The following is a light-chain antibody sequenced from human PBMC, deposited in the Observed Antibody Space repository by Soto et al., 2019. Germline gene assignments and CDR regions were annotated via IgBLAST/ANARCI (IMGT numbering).Light chain of an antibody. CDR1: TGAVTSGHY. CDR2: DTS. V-gene: IGLV7-46*01. J-gene: IGLJ2*01. CDR3: LLSYSGFVV. Sequence: QAVVTQEPSLTVSPGGIVTLTCGSSTGAVTSGHYPYWFQQKPGQAPRTVIYDTSNKHSWTPARFSGSLLGGKAALTLSGAQPEDEAEYYCLLSYSGFVVFGGGTKVTVL.